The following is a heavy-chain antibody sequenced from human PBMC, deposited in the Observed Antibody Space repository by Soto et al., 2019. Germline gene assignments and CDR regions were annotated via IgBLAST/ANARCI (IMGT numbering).Heavy chain of an antibody. V-gene: IGHV1-69*13. CDR2: IIPIFGTA. Sequence: SVKVSCKASGGTFSSYAISWVRQAPGQGLEWMGGIIPIFGTANYAQKFQGRVTIAADESTSTAYMELSSLRSEDTAVYYCARGPRDCSGGSCYSPGWFDPWGQGTLVTVSS. J-gene: IGHJ5*02. CDR3: ARGPRDCSGGSCYSPGWFDP. CDR1: GGTFSSYA. D-gene: IGHD2-15*01.